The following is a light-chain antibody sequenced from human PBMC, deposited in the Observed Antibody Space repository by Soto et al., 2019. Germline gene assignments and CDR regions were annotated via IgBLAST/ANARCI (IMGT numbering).Light chain of an antibody. Sequence: DIQMTQSPSTLSGSVGDRVTITCRASQTISSWLAWYQQKPGKAPKLLIYKASSLESGVPTRFSGSGSGTDFTLTISSLQPEDFATYYCQQYNSYVFGPGTKVDI. J-gene: IGKJ3*01. CDR1: QTISSW. CDR3: QQYNSYV. CDR2: KAS. V-gene: IGKV1-5*03.